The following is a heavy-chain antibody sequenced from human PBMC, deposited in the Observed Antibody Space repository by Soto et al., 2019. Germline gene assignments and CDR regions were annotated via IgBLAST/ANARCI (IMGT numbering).Heavy chain of an antibody. J-gene: IGHJ3*01. CDR2: IYNSGST. Sequence: PSETLSLTCNVSGGSFSSGAFYWSWIRQPRGRGMEWIGYIYNSGSTDYNPSLKSRLTISVDTSKNQFSLKLGSVTAADTAIYYCARGSTHQGADAFDVWGQGTMVTVSS. D-gene: IGHD1-26*01. V-gene: IGHV4-30-4*01. CDR3: ARGSTHQGADAFDV. CDR1: GGSFSSGAFY.